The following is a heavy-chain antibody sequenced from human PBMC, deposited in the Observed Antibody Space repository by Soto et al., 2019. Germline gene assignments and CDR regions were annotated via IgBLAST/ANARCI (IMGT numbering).Heavy chain of an antibody. CDR3: GSPVITMARGVVPAACDS. V-gene: IGHV3-21*01. Sequence: EVQLVESGGGLVKPGGSLRLSCAASGFTFSSYSMNWVRQAPGKGLEWVSSISSSSSYIYYADSVKGRFTISRDNAKNSLYLQINSLRAEATAVYYCGSPVITMARGVVPAACDSWVQGTLVTVPS. CDR1: GFTFSSYS. CDR2: ISSSSSYI. J-gene: IGHJ4*02. D-gene: IGHD3-10*01.